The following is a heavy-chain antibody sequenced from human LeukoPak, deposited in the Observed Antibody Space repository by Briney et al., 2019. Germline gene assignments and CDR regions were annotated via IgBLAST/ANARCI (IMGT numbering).Heavy chain of an antibody. V-gene: IGHV3-64*01. D-gene: IGHD3-16*02. CDR2: ISSNGGST. CDR1: GFTFSSYA. J-gene: IGHJ4*02. Sequence: GXSLRLSCAASGFTFSSYAMHWVRQAPGKGLEYVSAISSNGGSTYYANSVKGRFTISRDNSKNTLYLQMGSLRAEDMAVYYCARRGVWGSYRYKYYFDYWGQGTLVTVSS. CDR3: ARRGVWGSYRYKYYFDY.